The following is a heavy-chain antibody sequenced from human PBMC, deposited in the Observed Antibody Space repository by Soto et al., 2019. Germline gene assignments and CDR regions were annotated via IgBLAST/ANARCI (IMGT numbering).Heavy chain of an antibody. CDR3: AKDGGRGDGYYYYDMDV. CDR2: IIPILGIT. V-gene: IGHV1-69*08. D-gene: IGHD1-26*01. J-gene: IGHJ6*02. Sequence: QVQLVQSGAEVKKPGSSVKVSCKASGGTFSSHTINWVRQAPGQGLEWMGRIIPILGITNYAQRFQGRVTIIVDKFTSTAYMELSSLRSEDTAVYYCAKDGGRGDGYYYYDMDVWGQGTTVTVSS. CDR1: GGTFSSHT.